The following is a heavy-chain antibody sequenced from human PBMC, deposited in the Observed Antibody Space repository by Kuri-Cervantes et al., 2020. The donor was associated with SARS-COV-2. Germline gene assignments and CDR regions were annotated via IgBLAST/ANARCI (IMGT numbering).Heavy chain of an antibody. D-gene: IGHD6-19*01. V-gene: IGHV3-23*01. J-gene: IGHJ4*02. CDR1: GFTFSSYA. CDR2: ISGSGGST. CDR3: AKDTEYSSGWYYFDY. Sequence: GESLKISCAASGFTFSSYAMSWVRQAPGKGLEWVLAISGSGGSTYYADSVKGRFTISRDNSKNTLYLQMNSLRAEDTAVYYCAKDTEYSSGWYYFDYWGQGTLVTVSS.